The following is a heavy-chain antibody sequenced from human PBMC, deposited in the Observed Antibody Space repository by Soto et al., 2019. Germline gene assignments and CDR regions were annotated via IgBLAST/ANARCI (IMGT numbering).Heavy chain of an antibody. D-gene: IGHD6-19*01. CDR3: ANGEDIAVAGNFDY. CDR2: ISGSGGST. J-gene: IGHJ4*02. V-gene: IGHV3-23*01. Sequence: EVQLLESGGGLVQPGGSLRLSCAASGFTFSSYAMSWVRQAPGKGLEWVSAISGSGGSTYYADSVKGRFTISRDNSKNTLYLQMNCLRAEDTAVYYCANGEDIAVAGNFDYWGQGTLVTVSS. CDR1: GFTFSSYA.